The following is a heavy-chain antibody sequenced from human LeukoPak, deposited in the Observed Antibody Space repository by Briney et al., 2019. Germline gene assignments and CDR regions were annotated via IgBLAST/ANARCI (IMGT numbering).Heavy chain of an antibody. CDR2: ISSSSSYI. J-gene: IGHJ6*03. D-gene: IGHD3-9*01. V-gene: IGHV3-21*01. CDR3: ARDNVLRYFDWVRWGHMDV. CDR1: GVTFSSYS. Sequence: GGSLRLSCAASGVTFSSYSMNWVRQAPGKGLEWVSSISSSSSYIYYADSVKGRFTISRDNAKNSLYLQMNSLRAEDTAVYYCARDNVLRYFDWVRWGHMDVWGKGTTVTVSS.